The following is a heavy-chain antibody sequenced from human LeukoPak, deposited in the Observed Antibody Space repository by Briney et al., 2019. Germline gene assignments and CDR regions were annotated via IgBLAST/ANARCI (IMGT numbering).Heavy chain of an antibody. V-gene: IGHV3-48*04. D-gene: IGHD1-26*01. J-gene: IGHJ3*02. Sequence: PGGSLRLSCAASGFTFSSYSMNWVRQAPGKGLEWVSYISSSSTIYYTDSVKGRFTISRDNAKNSLYLQMNSLRAEDTAVYYCARHPKWEQRIRLGDAFDIWGQGTMVTVSS. CDR2: ISSSSTI. CDR3: ARHPKWEQRIRLGDAFDI. CDR1: GFTFSSYS.